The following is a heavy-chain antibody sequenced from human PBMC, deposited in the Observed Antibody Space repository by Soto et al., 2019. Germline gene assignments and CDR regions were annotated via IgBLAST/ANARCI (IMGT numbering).Heavy chain of an antibody. D-gene: IGHD3-3*01. CDR3: ARGRITIFGVVKGGGWFDP. J-gene: IGHJ5*02. V-gene: IGHV4-30-4*01. CDR1: GGSISSGDYY. CDR2: IYYSGST. Sequence: QVQLQESGPGLVKPSQTLSLTCTVSGGSISSGDYYWSWIRQPPGKGLEWIGYIYYSGSTYYNPSLKSRVTISVDTSKNQFSLKLSSVTAADTAVYYCARGRITIFGVVKGGGWFDPWGQGTLVTVSS.